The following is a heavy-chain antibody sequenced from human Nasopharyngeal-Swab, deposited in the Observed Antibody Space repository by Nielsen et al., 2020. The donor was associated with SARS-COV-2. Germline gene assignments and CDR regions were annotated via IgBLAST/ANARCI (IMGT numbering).Heavy chain of an antibody. V-gene: IGHV1-46*01. CDR2: INPSGGST. Sequence: ASVKVSCKASGYIFTSYYMHWVRQAPGQGLEWMGIINPSGGSTSYAQKFQGRVTMTRDTSTSTVYMELSSLRSEDTAVYYCARAWLVIAFDIWGQGTMVTVSS. CDR3: ARAWLVIAFDI. CDR1: GYIFTSYY. D-gene: IGHD6-19*01. J-gene: IGHJ3*02.